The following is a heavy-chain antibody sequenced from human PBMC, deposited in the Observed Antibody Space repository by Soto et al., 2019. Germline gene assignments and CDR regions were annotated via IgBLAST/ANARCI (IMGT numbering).Heavy chain of an antibody. CDR3: ARVGYYYDSSGYPDAFDI. CDR2: IKPSGGST. CDR1: GYTFTSYY. Sequence: ASVKVSCKACGYTFTSYYMHWVRQAPGPGLEGMGIIKPSGGSTSYAQKVQGRVTMTRDTSTSTVYMELSSVRSEDTAVYYCARVGYYYDSSGYPDAFDIWGQGTMVTVSS. J-gene: IGHJ3*02. V-gene: IGHV1-46*01. D-gene: IGHD3-22*01.